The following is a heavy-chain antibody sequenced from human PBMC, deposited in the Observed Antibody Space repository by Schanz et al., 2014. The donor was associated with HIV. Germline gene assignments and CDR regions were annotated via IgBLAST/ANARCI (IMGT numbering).Heavy chain of an antibody. Sequence: VQLVESGGGVVQPGRSLRLSCAASGFTFSSYWMNWVRQAPGKGLEWVGRIKSAPYSGTTDYPAPVKGRFTVSRDDSKTTVYLQMNSLKTEDTGVYYCAAGLGHSDFDYWGQGTLVTVSS. V-gene: IGHV3-15*01. D-gene: IGHD2-15*01. CDR1: GFTFSSYW. CDR2: IKSAPYSGTT. J-gene: IGHJ4*02. CDR3: AAGLGHSDFDY.